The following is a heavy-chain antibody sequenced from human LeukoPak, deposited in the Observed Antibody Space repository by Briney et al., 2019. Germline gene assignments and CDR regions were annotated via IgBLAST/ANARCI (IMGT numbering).Heavy chain of an antibody. D-gene: IGHD6-13*01. J-gene: IGHJ4*02. CDR1: GFTFSSYG. CDR3: AKDRPEGSSWYIFDY. V-gene: IGHV3-30*02. Sequence: PGRSLRLSCAASGFTFSSYGMHWVRQAPGKGLEWVAFIRYDGSNKYYADSVKGRFTISRDNSKNTLYLQMNSLRAEDTAVYYCAKDRPEGSSWYIFDYWGQGTLVTVSS. CDR2: IRYDGSNK.